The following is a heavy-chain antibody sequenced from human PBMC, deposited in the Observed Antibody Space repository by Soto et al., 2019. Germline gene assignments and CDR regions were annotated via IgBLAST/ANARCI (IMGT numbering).Heavy chain of an antibody. J-gene: IGHJ4*02. CDR1: GFTFSSYA. CDR3: ARDFDY. CDR2: ISYDGSNK. V-gene: IGHV3-30-3*01. Sequence: QVQLVESGGGVVQPGRSLRLSCAASGFTFSSYAMHWVRQAPGKGLEWVAVISYDGSNKYYADSVKGRFTISRDNSKNTLYLQMNSLRAEDMAVYYCARDFDYWGQGTQVTVSS.